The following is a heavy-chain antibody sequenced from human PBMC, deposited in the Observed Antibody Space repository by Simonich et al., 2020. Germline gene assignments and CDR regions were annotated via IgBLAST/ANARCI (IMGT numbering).Heavy chain of an antibody. Sequence: QVQLVQSGAEVKKPGASVKVSCKASGYTFTGYYMHWVRQAPGQGLEWRGGNNPNSGGTNYAQKFQGRVTMTRDTSISTAYMELSRLRSDDTAVYYCARGALTGDYYYMDVWGKGTTVTVSS. CDR2: NNPNSGGT. D-gene: IGHD7-27*01. CDR3: ARGALTGDYYYMDV. CDR1: GYTFTGYY. J-gene: IGHJ6*03. V-gene: IGHV1-2*02.